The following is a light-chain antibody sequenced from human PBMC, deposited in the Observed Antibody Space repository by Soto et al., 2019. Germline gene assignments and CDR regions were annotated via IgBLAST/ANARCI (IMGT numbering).Light chain of an antibody. V-gene: IGKV1-12*01. CDR1: RDISNS. CDR3: QQYGSSRRT. Sequence: DIQMTQSPSSVSASVGDRLTITCRASRDISNSLAWYQQPPGKAPKLLLRGASSLHRGVPSRFSGSGSGTDFTLTISRLEPEDFAVYYCQQYGSSRRTFGQGTKVDIK. J-gene: IGKJ1*01. CDR2: GAS.